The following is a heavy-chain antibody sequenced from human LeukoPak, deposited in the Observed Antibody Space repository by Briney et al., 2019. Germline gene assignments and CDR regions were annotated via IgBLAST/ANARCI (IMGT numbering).Heavy chain of an antibody. D-gene: IGHD2-15*01. CDR3: ARWDCPGGSCSSGSRFFEY. V-gene: IGHV3-74*01. Sequence: QPGGSQTLFCAASGFSFSTYWMHWVRQAPGKGLEWVSRINTDARSTSYADSVKGRFTISRDNAKNTLYLQMNSLRAEDTAVYYCARWDCPGGSCSSGSRFFEYWGKSVIVSVSS. CDR1: GFSFSTYW. CDR2: INTDARST. J-gene: IGHJ4*01.